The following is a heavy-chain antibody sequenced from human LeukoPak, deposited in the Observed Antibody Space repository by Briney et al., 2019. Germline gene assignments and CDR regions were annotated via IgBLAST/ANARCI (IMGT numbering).Heavy chain of an antibody. CDR2: IKQDGGEK. CDR3: ARAGYYYDSSGYLARALNAFDI. J-gene: IGHJ3*02. D-gene: IGHD3-22*01. V-gene: IGHV3-7*03. Sequence: GGSLRLSCAASGFTFSSYWMSWVRQAPGKGLEWVANIKQDGGEKYYVDSVKGRFTISRDNAKNSLYLQMNSLRAEDTAVYYCARAGYYYDSSGYLARALNAFDIWGQGTMVTVSS. CDR1: GFTFSSYW.